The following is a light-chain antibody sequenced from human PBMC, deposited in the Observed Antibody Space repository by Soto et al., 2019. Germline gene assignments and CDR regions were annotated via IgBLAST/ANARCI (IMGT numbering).Light chain of an antibody. CDR2: GAS. CDR1: QGIGAE. CDR3: LQDYDFPWT. J-gene: IGKJ1*01. Sequence: AIPMTQSPSSLSASVGDRVTITCRASQGIGAELGWYQQKPGKAPKLLIYGASTLQSGVPSRFSGRGSGTEFTRTISSLQPEDFATYYCLQDYDFPWTFGQGTKVEIK. V-gene: IGKV1-6*01.